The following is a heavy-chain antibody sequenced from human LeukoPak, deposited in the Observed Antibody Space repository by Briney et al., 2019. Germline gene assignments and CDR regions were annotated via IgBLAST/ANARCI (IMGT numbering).Heavy chain of an antibody. D-gene: IGHD6-13*01. V-gene: IGHV1-18*01. J-gene: IGHJ5*02. CDR1: GYTFTSHG. CDR3: ARELVPIAAAGTIGWFDP. CDR2: ISTYNGNT. Sequence: ASVKVSCKASGYTFTSHGISWVRQAPGQGLEWMGWISTYNGNTNYAQKFQGRVTMTTDTSTTTAYMELRSLRSDDTAVYYCARELVPIAAAGTIGWFDPWGQGTLVTVSS.